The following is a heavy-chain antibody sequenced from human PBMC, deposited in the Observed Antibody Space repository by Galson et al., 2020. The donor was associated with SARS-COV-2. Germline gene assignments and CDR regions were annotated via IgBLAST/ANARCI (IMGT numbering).Heavy chain of an antibody. D-gene: IGHD2-2*01. CDR1: GGSISSGGYS. Sequence: ASETLSLTCAVSGGSISSGGYSWSWNRQPQGKGLEWIGYIYHSGSTYYNPALKSRVTITVDRSKNQYSLKLSSVTAADTAVYSCARGRSPLIQLLRMRQGRFVPWGPGTLVTVSS. J-gene: IGHJ5*02. CDR2: IYHSGST. CDR3: ARGRSPLIQLLRMRQGRFVP. V-gene: IGHV4-30-2*01.